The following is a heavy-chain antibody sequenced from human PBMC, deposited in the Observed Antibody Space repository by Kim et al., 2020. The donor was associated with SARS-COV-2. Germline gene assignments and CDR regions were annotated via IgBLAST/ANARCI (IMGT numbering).Heavy chain of an antibody. Sequence: GGSLRLSCAASGFTFSSYAMTWVRQAPGKGLEWVSGIRGSGDNTYYAYSVKGRFSISRDNSKNTLYLQMNSLRAEDTAVYYCAKDGESGTTVVVSSYGMDVWGQGTTVTVSS. J-gene: IGHJ6*02. CDR1: GFTFSSYA. V-gene: IGHV3-23*01. CDR2: IRGSGDNT. D-gene: IGHD2-21*01. CDR3: AKDGESGTTVVVSSYGMDV.